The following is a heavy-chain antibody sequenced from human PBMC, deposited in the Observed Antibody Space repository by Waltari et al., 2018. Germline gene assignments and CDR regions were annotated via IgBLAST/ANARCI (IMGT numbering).Heavy chain of an antibody. CDR3: ARLGTGSEYYFDY. CDR2: ISSSSSTI. V-gene: IGHV3-48*04. CDR1: GFTFSSYI. Sequence: EVQLVASGGGLVPPGGSLRLSCAASGFTFSSYILTWFCQAPGKGLEWVSYISSSSSTIYYADSVKGRFTISRDNAKNSLYLQMNSLRAEDTAVYYCARLGTGSEYYFDYWGQGTLVTVSS. J-gene: IGHJ4*02. D-gene: IGHD3-9*01.